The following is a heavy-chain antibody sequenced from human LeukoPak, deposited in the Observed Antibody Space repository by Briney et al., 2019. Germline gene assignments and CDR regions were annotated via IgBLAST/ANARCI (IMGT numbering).Heavy chain of an antibody. CDR1: GFTFSHYY. Sequence: GGSLRLSCAASGFTFSHYYMSWIRQAPGKGLEWASYISSSGSTIYYADSVKGRFTISRDNAKNSLYLQMNSLRAEDTAVYYCARDHRFEGAPFLYYFDYWGQGTLVTVSS. CDR2: ISSSGSTI. D-gene: IGHD3-16*01. CDR3: ARDHRFEGAPFLYYFDY. V-gene: IGHV3-11*01. J-gene: IGHJ4*02.